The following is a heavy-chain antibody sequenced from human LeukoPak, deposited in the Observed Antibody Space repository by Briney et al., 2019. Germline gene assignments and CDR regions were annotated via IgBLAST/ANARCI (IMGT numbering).Heavy chain of an antibody. CDR2: ISSSSSTI. CDR3: AREGDTIFGVVIIPCLDY. CDR1: GFTFSSYS. Sequence: GGSLRLSCAASGFTFSSYSMNWVRQAPGKGLEWVSYISSSSSTIYYADSVKGRFTISRDNAKNSLYLQMNSLRAEDTAVYYCAREGDTIFGVVIIPCLDYWGQGTLVTVSS. D-gene: IGHD3-3*01. J-gene: IGHJ4*02. V-gene: IGHV3-48*01.